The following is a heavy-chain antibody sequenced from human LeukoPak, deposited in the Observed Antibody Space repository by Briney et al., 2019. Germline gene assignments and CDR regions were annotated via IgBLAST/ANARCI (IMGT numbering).Heavy chain of an antibody. J-gene: IGHJ4*02. CDR2: ISSRSSYI. V-gene: IGHV3-21*01. CDR3: ARELVGPTAYDC. CDR1: GFTFSSYT. D-gene: IGHD1-26*01. Sequence: PGGSLRLSCAASGFTFSSYTMNWVRQAPGKGLEWVSYISSRSSYIYNADSVRGRFTISRDNAKNSLYLQMDSLRAEDTAVYYCARELVGPTAYDCWGQGTLVTVSS.